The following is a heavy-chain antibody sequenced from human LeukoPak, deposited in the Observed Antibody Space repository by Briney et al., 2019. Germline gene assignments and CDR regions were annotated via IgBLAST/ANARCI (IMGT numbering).Heavy chain of an antibody. CDR1: GYTFTRYY. V-gene: IGHV7-4-1*02. CDR2: SNTNTGNP. Sequence: ASVKVSCKASGYTFTRYYMHWVRQAPGQGLEWIGWSNTNTGNPTYAQGFTGRFVLSLDTSVSTAYLQISSLKAEDTAVYYCARDGSGSYHYYYYMDVWGKGTMVTVSS. J-gene: IGHJ6*03. CDR3: ARDGSGSYHYYYYMDV. D-gene: IGHD3-10*01.